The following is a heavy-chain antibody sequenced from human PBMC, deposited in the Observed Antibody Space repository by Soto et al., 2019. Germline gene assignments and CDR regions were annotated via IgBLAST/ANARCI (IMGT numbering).Heavy chain of an antibody. CDR1: GYTFTSYG. CDR2: ISAYNGNT. CDR3: ARNIAAAGTGNLFDP. J-gene: IGHJ5*02. Sequence: QVQLVQSGAEVKKPGASVKVSCKASGYTFTSYGISWVRQAPGQGLEWMGWISAYNGNTNYAQKLQGRVTMTTDTSTSTAYMELRSLRSDDRAVYYCARNIAAAGTGNLFDPWGQGTLVTVSS. V-gene: IGHV1-18*01. D-gene: IGHD6-13*01.